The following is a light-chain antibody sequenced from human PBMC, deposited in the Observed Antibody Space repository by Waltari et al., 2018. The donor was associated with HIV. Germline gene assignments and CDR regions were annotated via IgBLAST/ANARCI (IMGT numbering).Light chain of an antibody. CDR1: SSNLGSNY. CDR3: AAWDDSLSVVV. V-gene: IGLV1-47*01. Sequence: QSVLTQPPSASGTPGQRVTIPCPGSSSNLGSNYVHWYQQLPGTAPQLLIYRNNQRPSGVPDRFSGSKSGTSASLAISGLRSEDEADYYCAAWDDSLSVVVFGGGTKLTVL. J-gene: IGLJ2*01. CDR2: RNN.